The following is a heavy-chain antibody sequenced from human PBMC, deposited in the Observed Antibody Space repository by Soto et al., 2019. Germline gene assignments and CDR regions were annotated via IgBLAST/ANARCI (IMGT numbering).Heavy chain of an antibody. CDR3: ARRRAYGGNLYYYYYGMDV. D-gene: IGHD4-17*01. J-gene: IGHJ6*02. CDR1: GYSFTSYW. Sequence: PGESLKISCKGSGYSFTSYWISWVRQMPGKGLEWMGRIDPSDSYTNYSPSFQGHVTISADKSISTAYLQWSSLKASDTAMYYCARRRAYGGNLYYYYYGMDVWGQGTTVTVSS. V-gene: IGHV5-10-1*01. CDR2: IDPSDSYT.